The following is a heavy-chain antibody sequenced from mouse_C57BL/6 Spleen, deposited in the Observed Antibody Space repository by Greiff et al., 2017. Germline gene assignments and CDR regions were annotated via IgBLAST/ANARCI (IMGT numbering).Heavy chain of an antibody. V-gene: IGHV1-39*01. CDR2: LNPNYGTT. CDR1: GYSFTDYN. D-gene: IGHD1-1*01. CDR3: AGVTTVPFDY. J-gene: IGHJ2*01. Sequence: VQLKESGPELVKPGASVKISCKASGYSFTDYNMNWVKQSNGKSLEWIGVLNPNYGTTSYNQKFKGKATLTVDQSSSTAYMQLNSLTSEDSAVYYCAGVTTVPFDYWGQGTTLTVSS.